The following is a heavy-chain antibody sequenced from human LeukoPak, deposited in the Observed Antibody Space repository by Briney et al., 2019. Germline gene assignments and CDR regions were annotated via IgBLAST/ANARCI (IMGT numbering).Heavy chain of an antibody. CDR2: ISSSGSTI. Sequence: GGPLRLSCAASGFTFSDYYMSWIRQAPGKGLEWVSYISSSGSTIYYADSVKGRFTISRDNAKNSLYLQMNSLRAEDTAVYYCARNPDYYYYMDVWGKGTTVTISS. CDR1: GFTFSDYY. V-gene: IGHV3-11*01. J-gene: IGHJ6*03. CDR3: ARNPDYYYYMDV.